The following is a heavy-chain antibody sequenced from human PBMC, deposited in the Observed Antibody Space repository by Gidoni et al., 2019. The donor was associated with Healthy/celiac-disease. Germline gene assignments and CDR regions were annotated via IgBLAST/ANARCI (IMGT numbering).Heavy chain of an antibody. CDR3: ARLKSEECQTYYDCWSGSPLDY. D-gene: IGHD3-3*01. J-gene: IGHJ4*02. CDR1: GYSFTSYW. CDR2: IYPGDSDT. V-gene: IGHV5-51*01. Sequence: EVQLVQSGAAAKKPGESLNISCTASGYSFTSYWIGWVRQMPGKALEWMGIIYPGDSDTRYSPSFQGQVTISADKSISTAYLQWISLKASDTAMYYCARLKSEECQTYYDCWSGSPLDYWGQGTLVTVSS.